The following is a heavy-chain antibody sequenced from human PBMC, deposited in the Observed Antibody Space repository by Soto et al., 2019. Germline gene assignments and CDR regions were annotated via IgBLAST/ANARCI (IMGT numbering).Heavy chain of an antibody. J-gene: IGHJ2*01. CDR3: AREMHDILTGPPWVWYFDL. Sequence: QVQLQQWGAGPLRPLETLSLTCGVSGGSFSGYYWAWIRQSPGKGLEWIGEVNDRGSINYNPSLKSRVSIYVATSKNHSSLNLRSVTAADTAVYYCAREMHDILTGPPWVWYFDLWGRGTLVTVSS. CDR1: GGSFSGYY. CDR2: VNDRGSI. V-gene: IGHV4-34*01. D-gene: IGHD3-9*01.